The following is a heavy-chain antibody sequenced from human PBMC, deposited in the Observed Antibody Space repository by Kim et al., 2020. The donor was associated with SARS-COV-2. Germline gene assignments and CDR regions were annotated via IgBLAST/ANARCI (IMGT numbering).Heavy chain of an antibody. CDR2: ISYSGGST. CDR1: GFTFRTSV. J-gene: IGHJ4*02. V-gene: IGHV3-23*01. Sequence: GGSLRLSCPASGFTFRTSVMSWVRQAPGKGLEWVSSISYSGGSTYYADSVKGRFTISRDNSKNTLDLQMNSLRVDDTAVYYCAKDPDRGSSHWGQGTLVTVSS. CDR3: AKDPDRGSSH. D-gene: IGHD1-26*01.